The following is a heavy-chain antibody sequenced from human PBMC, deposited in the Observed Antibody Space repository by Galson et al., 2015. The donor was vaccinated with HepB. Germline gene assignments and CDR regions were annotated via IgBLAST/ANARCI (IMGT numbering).Heavy chain of an antibody. V-gene: IGHV7-4-1*02. CDR2: INTNTGNP. D-gene: IGHD6-13*01. CDR1: GYTFTRYA. J-gene: IGHJ3*02. CDR3: AREFSSSWSRDGAFDI. Sequence: SVKVSCKASGYTFTRYAMNWVRQAPGQGLEWMGWINTNTGNPTYAQGFTGRFVFSLDTSVSTAYLQISSLKAEDTAVYYCAREFSSSWSRDGAFDIWGQGTMVTVSS.